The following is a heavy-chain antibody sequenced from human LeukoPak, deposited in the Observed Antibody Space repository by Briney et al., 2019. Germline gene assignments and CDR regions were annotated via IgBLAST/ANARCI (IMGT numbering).Heavy chain of an antibody. D-gene: IGHD2-8*01. Sequence: GGSLRLSCAASGFIFSGSAIHWVRQASGKGLEWVGRIRSKANDYTTVLAAPVRGRFTISRDDSKNTAYLQMNSLKTEDTAVYYCMCPPWDCTNGFCSPWGQGTVVIVSS. V-gene: IGHV3-73*01. CDR2: IRSKANDYTT. CDR3: MCPPWDCTNGFCSP. CDR1: GFIFSGSA. J-gene: IGHJ5*02.